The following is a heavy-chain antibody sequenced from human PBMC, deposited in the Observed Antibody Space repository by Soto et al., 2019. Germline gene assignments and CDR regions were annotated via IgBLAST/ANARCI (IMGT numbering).Heavy chain of an antibody. Sequence: QVQLVQSGAEVRKPGSSVKVSCKASGVTFSSYTISWVRQAPGQGIEWMGRIIPVLGVANYAPKFQGRLTINADDHTSTVYMDLSSLRCEDTAMYSAKWHINGDSDVSNFWGQGTLITVSS. V-gene: IGHV1-69*02. J-gene: IGHJ3*01. D-gene: IGHD2-8*01. CDR3: KWHINGDSDVSNF. CDR1: GVTFSSYT. CDR2: IIPVLGVA.